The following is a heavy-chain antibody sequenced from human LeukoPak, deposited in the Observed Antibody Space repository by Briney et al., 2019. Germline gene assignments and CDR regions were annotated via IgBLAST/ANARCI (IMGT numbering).Heavy chain of an antibody. CDR3: AKDPGSFWSGYYTPYFDY. Sequence: PGGSLRLSCAASGFTFTDYYMSWIRQAPGKGLEWVSYISSSASTIYYADSVKGRFTISRDNSKNTLYLQMNSLRAEDTAVYYCAKDPGSFWSGYYTPYFDYWGQGTLVTVSS. V-gene: IGHV3-11*01. D-gene: IGHD3-3*01. CDR2: ISSSASTI. J-gene: IGHJ4*02. CDR1: GFTFTDYY.